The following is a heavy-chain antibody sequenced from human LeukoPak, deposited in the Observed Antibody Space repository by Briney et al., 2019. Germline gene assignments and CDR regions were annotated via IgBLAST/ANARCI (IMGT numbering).Heavy chain of an antibody. CDR2: INHSGST. CDR1: GGSFSGYY. D-gene: IGHD3-10*01. Sequence: PSETLSLTCAVYGGSFSGYYWSWIRQPPGKGLEWIGEINHSGSTNYNPSLKSRVTISVDTSKNQFSLKLSSVTAADTAVYYCARGKYYYGSGSYPNPLYCFDYWGQGTLVTVSS. J-gene: IGHJ4*02. V-gene: IGHV4-34*01. CDR3: ARGKYYYGSGSYPNPLYCFDY.